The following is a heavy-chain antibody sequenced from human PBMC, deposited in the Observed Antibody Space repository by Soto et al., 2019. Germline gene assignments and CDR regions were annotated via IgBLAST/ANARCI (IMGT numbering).Heavy chain of an antibody. J-gene: IGHJ3*01. Sequence: QLQLQESGPGLVKPSETLSLTCNVSGGSISGGHYYWAWIRQPPGMGLDWIGSFYNSRTTYYNPSLQRRVTVSVDTSPNRYSLKLSSVTAADTAVYYCARLSAAYYESVSGSFDVWGQATMVTVS. V-gene: IGHV4-39*01. CDR1: GGSISGGHYY. CDR2: FYNSRTT. CDR3: ARLSAAYYESVSGSFDV. D-gene: IGHD3-10*01.